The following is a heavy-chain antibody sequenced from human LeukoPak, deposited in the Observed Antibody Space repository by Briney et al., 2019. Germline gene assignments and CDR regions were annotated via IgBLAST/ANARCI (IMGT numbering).Heavy chain of an antibody. CDR3: AKGKAAAGRNWFDP. D-gene: IGHD6-13*01. Sequence: GGSLRLFCGASGFIFSSYAMSWVRQATGKGVEWVSAISGCGGSTYYADPVKGRFTISRDNSKNTLYLQMNSMRAEDTAVYYCAKGKAAAGRNWFDPWGQGTLVTVSS. V-gene: IGHV3-23*01. J-gene: IGHJ5*02. CDR1: GFIFSSYA. CDR2: ISGCGGST.